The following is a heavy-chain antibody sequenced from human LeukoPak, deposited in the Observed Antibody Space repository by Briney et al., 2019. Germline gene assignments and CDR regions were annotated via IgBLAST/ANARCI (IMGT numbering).Heavy chain of an antibody. CDR2: ISSSSSIM. J-gene: IGHJ4*02. Sequence: PGGSLRLSCAASGFTFNIYSMNWVRQTPGKGLEWVSYISSSSSIMYYADSVKGRFTISRDNAKNSLYLQMNSLRAGDTAVYYCASAMVRGVIQLNYWGQGTLVTVSS. V-gene: IGHV3-48*01. CDR1: GFTFNIYS. D-gene: IGHD3-10*01. CDR3: ASAMVRGVIQLNY.